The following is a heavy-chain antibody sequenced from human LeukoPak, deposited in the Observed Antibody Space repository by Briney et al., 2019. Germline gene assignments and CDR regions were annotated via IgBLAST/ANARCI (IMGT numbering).Heavy chain of an antibody. D-gene: IGHD2-15*01. CDR1: GFTVSSDY. CDR2: ISSGGNT. CDR3: ARDPYCSGSSCYQV. Sequence: GGSLRLSSAASGFTVSSDYMTWVRQAPGKGLEWVSIISSGGNTYYADTVKGRFTISRDNSKNTLYLQMHSLRAEDTAVYYCARDPYCSGSSCYQVWGQGTLVTVSS. V-gene: IGHV3-66*01. J-gene: IGHJ4*02.